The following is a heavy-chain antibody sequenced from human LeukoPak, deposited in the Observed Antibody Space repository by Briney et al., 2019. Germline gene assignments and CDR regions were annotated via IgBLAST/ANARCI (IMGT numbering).Heavy chain of an antibody. V-gene: IGHV4-34*01. CDR1: GGSFSGYY. J-gene: IGHJ4*02. CDR2: INHSGST. CDR3: ADRGEQQLVTGGY. Sequence: SETLSLTCAVYGGSFSGYYWSWIRQPPRKGVEWMGEINHSGSTNYNPSLKSRVTISVDTSKNQFSLKLSSVTAADTAVYYCADRGEQQLVTGGYWGQGTLVTVSS. D-gene: IGHD6-13*01.